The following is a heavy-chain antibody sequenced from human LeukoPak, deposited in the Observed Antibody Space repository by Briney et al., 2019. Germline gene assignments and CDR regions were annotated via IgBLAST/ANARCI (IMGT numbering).Heavy chain of an antibody. Sequence: SETLSLTCTVSGGSISSYYWSWIRQPPGKGLEWIGYIYYSGSTNYNPSLKSRVTISVDTSKNQFSLKLSSVTAADTAVYYCARDNDSPPLDYWGQGTLVTVSS. V-gene: IGHV4-59*01. D-gene: IGHD3-3*01. CDR2: IYYSGST. CDR3: ARDNDSPPLDY. CDR1: GGSISSYY. J-gene: IGHJ4*02.